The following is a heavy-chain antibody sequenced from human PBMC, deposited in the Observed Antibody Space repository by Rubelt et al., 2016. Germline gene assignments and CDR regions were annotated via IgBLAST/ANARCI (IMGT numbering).Heavy chain of an antibody. CDR1: GYTFTGYY. V-gene: IGHV1-2*04. J-gene: IGHJ4*02. CDR3: ARDDSPYYYDSSGYYDY. D-gene: IGHD3-22*01. Sequence: QVQLVQSGAEVKKPGASVKVSCKASGYTFTGYYMHWVRQAPGQGLEWMGWINPNSGGPNYAQKVQGWVTMTRDTSSSTAYMELSRLRSDDTAVYYCARDDSPYYYDSSGYYDYWGQGTLVTVSS. CDR2: INPNSGGP.